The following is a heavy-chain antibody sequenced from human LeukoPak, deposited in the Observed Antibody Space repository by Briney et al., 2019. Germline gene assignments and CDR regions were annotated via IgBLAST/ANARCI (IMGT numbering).Heavy chain of an antibody. CDR1: GFTFSSYG. V-gene: IGHV3-33*01. Sequence: PGRSLRLSCAASGFTFSSYGMHWVRQAPGKGLEWVAVIWYDGSNKYYADSVKGRFTISKDNAKNPLYLQMNSLRAEDTAVYYCARAGGSTVSHSDYWGQGTLVTVSS. D-gene: IGHD4-17*01. CDR3: ARAGGSTVSHSDY. J-gene: IGHJ4*02. CDR2: IWYDGSNK.